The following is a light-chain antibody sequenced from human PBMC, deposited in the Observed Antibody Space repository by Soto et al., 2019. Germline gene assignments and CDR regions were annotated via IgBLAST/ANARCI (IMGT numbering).Light chain of an antibody. J-gene: IGKJ1*01. V-gene: IGKV3-15*01. CDR1: QSVSSN. Sequence: EIVMTHSPATLSVSPGERATLSCRASQSVSSNLAWYQQKPGQAPRLLIYGASTRATGIPARFSGSGSGTEFTLTISSLQSEDFAVYYCQQYNNWPWKFGQGTKVDIK. CDR3: QQYNNWPWK. CDR2: GAS.